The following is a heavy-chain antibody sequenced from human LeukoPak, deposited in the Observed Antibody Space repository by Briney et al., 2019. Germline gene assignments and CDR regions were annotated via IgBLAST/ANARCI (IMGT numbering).Heavy chain of an antibody. CDR2: ISGGGGST. CDR3: AKDHYDSSGYWDFDY. D-gene: IGHD3-22*01. J-gene: IGHJ4*02. Sequence: GGSLRLSCAASGFTFSSYAMSWVRQAPGKGLEWVSAISGGGGSTYYADSVKGRFTISRDNSKNTLYLQMNSLRAEDTAVYYCAKDHYDSSGYWDFDYWGQGTLVTVSS. V-gene: IGHV3-23*01. CDR1: GFTFSSYA.